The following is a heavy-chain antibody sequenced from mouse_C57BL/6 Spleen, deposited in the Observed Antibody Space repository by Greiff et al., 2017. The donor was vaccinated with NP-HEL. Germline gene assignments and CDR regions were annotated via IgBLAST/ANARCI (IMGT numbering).Heavy chain of an antibody. Sequence: EVQLVESGGGLVQPKGSLKLSCAASGFTFNTYAMHWVRQAPGKGLEWVARIRSKSSNYATYYADSVKDRFTISRDDSQSMLYLQMNNLKTEDTAMYYCVREPLYGYDEDWYFDVWGTGTTVTVSS. J-gene: IGHJ1*03. CDR1: GFTFNTYA. D-gene: IGHD2-2*01. V-gene: IGHV10-3*01. CDR2: IRSKSSNYAT. CDR3: VREPLYGYDEDWYFDV.